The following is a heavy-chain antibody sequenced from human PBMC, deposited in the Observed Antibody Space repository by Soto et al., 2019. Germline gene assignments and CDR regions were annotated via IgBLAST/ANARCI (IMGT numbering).Heavy chain of an antibody. D-gene: IGHD3-22*01. V-gene: IGHV3-30-3*01. CDR1: GFTFSSYA. J-gene: IGHJ4*02. Sequence: GGSLRLSCAASGFTFSSYAMHWVRQAPGKGLEWVAVISYDGSNKYYADSVKGRFTISRDNSKNTLYLQMNSLRAEDTAVYYCARDLIRPTPAWANYYDSSGYLAADYWGQGTLVTVSS. CDR3: ARDLIRPTPAWANYYDSSGYLAADY. CDR2: ISYDGSNK.